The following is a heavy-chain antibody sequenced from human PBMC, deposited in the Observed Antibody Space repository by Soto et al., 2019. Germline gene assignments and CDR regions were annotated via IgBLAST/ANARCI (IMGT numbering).Heavy chain of an antibody. J-gene: IGHJ6*02. CDR2: VYHTGRT. V-gene: IGHV4-61*01. Sequence: SETLSLTCTVSGGSFKSGSYSWSWIRQPPGKGLEWIGYVYHTGRTSYNPSLKSRVSISMDTSKNQFSLNLDSVTAADTAVYYCARVNYYDSSAYYYYGMDVRGQGTTVTVSS. CDR3: ARVNYYDSSAYYYYGMDV. D-gene: IGHD3-22*01. CDR1: GGSFKSGSYS.